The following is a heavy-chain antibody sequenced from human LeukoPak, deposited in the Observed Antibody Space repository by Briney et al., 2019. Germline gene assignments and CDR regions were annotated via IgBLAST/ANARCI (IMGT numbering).Heavy chain of an antibody. CDR3: AKDSERYYYDSSGCPDY. J-gene: IGHJ4*02. CDR1: GFTVSSSY. D-gene: IGHD3-22*01. V-gene: IGHV3-53*01. CDR2: IYSGGST. Sequence: GGSLRLSCAASGFTVSSSYMSWVRQAPGKGLEWVSVIYSGGSTYYADSVKGRFTISRDNSKNTLYLQMNSLRAEDTAVYYCAKDSERYYYDSSGCPDYWGQGTLVTVSS.